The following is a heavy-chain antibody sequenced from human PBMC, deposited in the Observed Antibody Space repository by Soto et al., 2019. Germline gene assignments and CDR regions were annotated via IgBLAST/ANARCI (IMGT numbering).Heavy chain of an antibody. CDR3: AKDWGY. V-gene: IGHV3-23*01. CDR2: VSGSGSDT. D-gene: IGHD3-16*01. J-gene: IGHJ4*02. CDR1: GFTFSTYA. Sequence: GGSLRLSCAASGFTFSTYAMTWVRQAPGKGLEWVSAVSGSGSDTYYADSVKGRFTVSRDNSKNTLFLQMNSLRVEDSAIYYCAKDWGYWGQGTLVTVSS.